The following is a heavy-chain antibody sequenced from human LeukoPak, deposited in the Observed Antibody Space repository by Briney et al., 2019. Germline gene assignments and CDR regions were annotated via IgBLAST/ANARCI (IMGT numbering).Heavy chain of an antibody. CDR3: ARETHDALDL. J-gene: IGHJ3*01. Sequence: PGGSLRLSCTASGFTISGDAVHWVRQAPGKGLQWVADISFDGTNKNYADSVKGRFTISRDNSKNTLFLQMNSLTTDDTALFYCARETHDALDLWGPGTLVTVSS. CDR2: ISFDGTNK. V-gene: IGHV3-30*04. CDR1: GFTISGDA.